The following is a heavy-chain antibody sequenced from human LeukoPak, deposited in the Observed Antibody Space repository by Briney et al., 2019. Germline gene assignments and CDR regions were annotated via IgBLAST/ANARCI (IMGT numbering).Heavy chain of an antibody. CDR2: IYTSGST. V-gene: IGHV4-61*02. CDR3: AREGPYDSRPIDY. J-gene: IGHJ4*02. CDR1: GGSISSGSYY. Sequence: SETLSLTCTVSGGSISSGSYYWSWIRQPAGKGLEWIGRIYTSGSTNYNPSLKSRVTISVDTSKNQFSLKLSSVTAADTAVYYCAREGPYDSRPIDYWGQGTLVTVSS. D-gene: IGHD3-22*01.